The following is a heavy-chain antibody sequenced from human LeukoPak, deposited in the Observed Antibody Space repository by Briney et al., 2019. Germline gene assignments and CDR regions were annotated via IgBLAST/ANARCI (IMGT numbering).Heavy chain of an antibody. CDR2: INGYNGDT. Sequence: GASVKVYCKASGYTFTNYGISWARQAPGQRLELPAWINGYNGDTNHAQKLQGRVTMTTDTSTNTAFMELRSLTSDDTAVYYCARDLRSSSVCYFDYWGQGTLVTVSS. D-gene: IGHD6-6*01. V-gene: IGHV1-18*01. CDR3: ARDLRSSSVCYFDY. CDR1: GYTFTNYG. J-gene: IGHJ4*02.